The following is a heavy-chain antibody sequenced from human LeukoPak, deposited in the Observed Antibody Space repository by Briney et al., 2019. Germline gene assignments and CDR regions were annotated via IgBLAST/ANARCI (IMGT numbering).Heavy chain of an antibody. CDR2: INSDGSDI. D-gene: IGHD3-10*01. CDR1: GLTFSTYW. V-gene: IGHV3-74*01. Sequence: GGSLRLSCAASGLTFSTYWMHWVRQAPGKGLAWVSRINSDGSDITYADSVKGRFTISRDNAKNTVYLQMNSLRAEDTAVYYCARGSLGDGSLLIDYWGQGTLVTVSS. J-gene: IGHJ4*02. CDR3: ARGSLGDGSLLIDY.